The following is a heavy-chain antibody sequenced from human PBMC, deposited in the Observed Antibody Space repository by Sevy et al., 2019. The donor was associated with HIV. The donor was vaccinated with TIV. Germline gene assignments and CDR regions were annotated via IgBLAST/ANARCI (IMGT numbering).Heavy chain of an antibody. D-gene: IGHD5-18*01. CDR1: GYTFTGYY. J-gene: IGHJ5*02. V-gene: IGHV1-2*02. CDR3: AREGSFAGYSYGPQAWFDP. Sequence: ASVKVSCKASGYTFTGYYMHWVRQAPGQGLEWMGWINPNSGGTNYAQKFQGRITMTRDTSISTAYMELSRLRSDDTAVYYCAREGSFAGYSYGPQAWFDPWGQGTLVTVSS. CDR2: INPNSGGT.